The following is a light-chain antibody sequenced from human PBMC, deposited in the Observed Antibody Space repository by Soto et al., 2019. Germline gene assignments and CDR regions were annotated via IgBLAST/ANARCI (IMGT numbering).Light chain of an antibody. CDR2: LGS. Sequence: DLVMTQSPLSLPVTPGEPASISCRSSQSLLYSSGYNYLDWYLQKPGQSPQLLIYLGSYRASGVPDRFSASGSGTDFTLKISRVEAEDVGVYYCMQALQTPLFGQGTKLEIK. CDR3: MQALQTPL. J-gene: IGKJ2*01. V-gene: IGKV2-28*01. CDR1: QSLLYSSGYNY.